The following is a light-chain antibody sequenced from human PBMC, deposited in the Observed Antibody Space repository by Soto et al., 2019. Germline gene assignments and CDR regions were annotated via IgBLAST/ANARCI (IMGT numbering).Light chain of an antibody. V-gene: IGKV1-39*01. Sequence: DIQMTQSPSSLSASVGDTVTITCRASQSIGKYLNWYRQTPGKAPKLLIYVASSLHSGVPARFSGSGSGTDVTLSISSLQPEDFASYVCQQSYSSPWTFGLGTKVEVK. CDR3: QQSYSSPWT. CDR1: QSIGKY. J-gene: IGKJ1*01. CDR2: VAS.